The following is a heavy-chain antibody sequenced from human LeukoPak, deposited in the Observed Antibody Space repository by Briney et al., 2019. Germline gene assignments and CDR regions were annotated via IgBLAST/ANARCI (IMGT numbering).Heavy chain of an antibody. CDR1: GFTFSSYA. CDR2: INQDESEK. CDR3: AKDQSYGGNSNGLDY. D-gene: IGHD4-23*01. Sequence: GGSLRLSCAASGFTFSSYAMTWVRQAPGRGLEWVANINQDESEKYYVDSVKGRFTISRDNAKNSLYLQMNSLRAEDMALYYCAKDQSYGGNSNGLDYWGQGTLVTVSS. J-gene: IGHJ4*02. V-gene: IGHV3-7*03.